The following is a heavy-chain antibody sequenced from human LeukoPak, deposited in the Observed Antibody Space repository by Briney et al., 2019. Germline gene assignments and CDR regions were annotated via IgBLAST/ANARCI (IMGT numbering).Heavy chain of an antibody. CDR1: GGSISSGDYY. D-gene: IGHD3-16*01. CDR2: IFYSGSA. Sequence: PSGTLSLTCAVSGGSISSGDYYWSWIRQPPGKGLEWIGYIFYSGSAYYNPSLKSRVIISIDTSKNQFSLKLSSVTATDTAVYYCATESRVGRYAYFTFDHWGQGTLVTVSS. CDR3: ATESRVGRYAYFTFDH. J-gene: IGHJ4*02. V-gene: IGHV4-30-4*01.